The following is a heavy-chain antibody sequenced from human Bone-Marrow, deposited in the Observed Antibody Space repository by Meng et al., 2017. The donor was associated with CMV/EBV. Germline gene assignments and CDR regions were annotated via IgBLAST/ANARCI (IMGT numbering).Heavy chain of an antibody. D-gene: IGHD4-23*01. V-gene: IGHV1-24*01. CDR2: FDPEDGEA. Sequence: ASVKVSCKVSGYTLTELSMHWVRQAPGKGLEWMGGFDPEDGEAIYAQKFQGRVTMTEDTSTDTAYIELSRLRSDDTAVYYCARDLGLHGGNSVFIMVRAFDIWGQGTMVTVSS. J-gene: IGHJ3*02. CDR3: ARDLGLHGGNSVFIMVRAFDI. CDR1: GYTLTELS.